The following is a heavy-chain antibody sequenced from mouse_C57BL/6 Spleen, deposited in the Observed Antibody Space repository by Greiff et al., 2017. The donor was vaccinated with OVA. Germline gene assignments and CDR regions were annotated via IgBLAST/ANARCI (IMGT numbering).Heavy chain of an antibody. CDR2: IDPSDSET. Sequence: VQLQQPGAELVRPGSSVKLSCKASGYTFTSYWMHWVKQRPIQGLEWIGNIDPSDSETHYNQKFKDKATLTVDKSSSTAYMQLSSLTSEDSAVYYCARYDYDGPYFDYWGKGTTLTVSS. CDR3: ARYDYDGPYFDY. CDR1: GYTFTSYW. D-gene: IGHD2-4*01. V-gene: IGHV1-52*01. J-gene: IGHJ2*01.